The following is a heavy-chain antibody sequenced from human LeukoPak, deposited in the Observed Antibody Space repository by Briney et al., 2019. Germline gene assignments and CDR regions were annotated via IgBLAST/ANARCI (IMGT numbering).Heavy chain of an antibody. D-gene: IGHD3-10*01. CDR3: ARTRYGSGSYTFLDY. CDR1: RGSMSIY. V-gene: IGHV4-4*07. CDR2: VFTSGTT. Sequence: SETLSLTCTVSRGSMSIYWSWVRQPAGKGLEWVGHVFTSGTTNYNPSLKSRVTMSIDTSKNQFSLKLSSVTAADTTVYYCARTRYGSGSYTFLDYWGQGTLVTVSS. J-gene: IGHJ4*02.